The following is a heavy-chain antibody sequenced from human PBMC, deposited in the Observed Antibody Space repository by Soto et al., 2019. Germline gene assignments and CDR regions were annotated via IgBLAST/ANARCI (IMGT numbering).Heavy chain of an antibody. CDR1: GFTLNIYG. CDR3: AKDRRSSGWYGFDY. CDR2: ISWDGGSK. J-gene: IGHJ4*02. D-gene: IGHD6-19*01. V-gene: IGHV3-43D*04. Sequence: PAGSLRLSCAASGFTLNIYGMDWVRQTTGKGLEWVSVISWDGGSKYYADSVKGRFTISRDNSKNSLYLQMNSLRAEDTAVYYCAKDRRSSGWYGFDYWGQGTLVTVSS.